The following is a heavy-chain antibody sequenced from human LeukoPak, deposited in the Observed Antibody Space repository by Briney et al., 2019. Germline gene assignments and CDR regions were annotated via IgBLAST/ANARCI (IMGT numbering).Heavy chain of an antibody. CDR2: INHSGST. J-gene: IGHJ5*02. CDR3: ARVIRPGHYDSSATGSWFDP. CDR1: GGSLINTAYN. D-gene: IGHD3-22*01. V-gene: IGHV4-34*01. Sequence: PSETLSLTCTLSGGSLINTAYNWSWLRQPPGKGLEWIGEINHSGSTNYNPSLKSRVPISLDTPKNQFSLKLSTVTAADTAVYYCARVIRPGHYDSSATGSWFDPWGQGTLVTVSS.